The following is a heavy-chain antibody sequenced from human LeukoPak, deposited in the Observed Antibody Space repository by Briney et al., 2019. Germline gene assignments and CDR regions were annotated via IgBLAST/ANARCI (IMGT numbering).Heavy chain of an antibody. Sequence: GGSLRLSCAASGFAVGNNYMTWVRQAPGKGLEWVSVIYKDGSTYYADSMKGRFTISRDNSKNTVYLQMNSLRAEDTAVYYCARGLVATLWGQGTLVTVSS. CDR3: ARGLVATL. CDR2: IYKDGST. CDR1: GFAVGNNY. J-gene: IGHJ4*02. V-gene: IGHV3-53*01. D-gene: IGHD5-12*01.